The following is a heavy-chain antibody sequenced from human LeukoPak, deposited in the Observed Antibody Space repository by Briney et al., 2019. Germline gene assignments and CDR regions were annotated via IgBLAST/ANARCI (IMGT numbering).Heavy chain of an antibody. CDR3: AKCEGFGELIVY. J-gene: IGHJ4*02. D-gene: IGHD3-10*01. V-gene: IGHV3-30-3*02. CDR1: GFTFSSYA. CDR2: ISYDGSKK. Sequence: GGSLRLSCAASGFTFSSYAMHWVRQAPGKGLEWVAVISYDGSKKYYADSVKGRFTISRDNSKNTLYLQMNSLRAEDTAVYYCAKCEGFGELIVYWGQGTLVTVSS.